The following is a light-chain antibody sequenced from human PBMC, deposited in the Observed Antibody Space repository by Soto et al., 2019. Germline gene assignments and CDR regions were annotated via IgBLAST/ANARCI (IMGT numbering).Light chain of an antibody. CDR2: AAS. V-gene: IGKV1-6*01. CDR1: QAIRTA. Sequence: AIPLTQSPSSLSASVGDRVTITCRASQAIRTALGWYQQKPGKVPKLLIYAASTLQSGVPSRFRGSGSGRDFTLTISSLQPEDFATYYCLLDFGYFWAFGQGTKVEI. CDR3: LLDFGYFWA. J-gene: IGKJ1*01.